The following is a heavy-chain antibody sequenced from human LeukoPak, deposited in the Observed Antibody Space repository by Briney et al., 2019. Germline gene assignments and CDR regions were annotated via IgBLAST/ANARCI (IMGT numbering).Heavy chain of an antibody. CDR1: GITFSSYS. V-gene: IGHV3-48*01. J-gene: IGHJ3*02. D-gene: IGHD3-22*01. CDR3: ARDLAIVVADAFDI. CDR2: ISSFSGTI. Sequence: PGGSLRLSCVASGITFSSYSMNWVRQAPGKGLEWVSYISSFSGTINYADSVKGRFTISRDNSKNTLYLQMNSLRAEDTAVYYCARDLAIVVADAFDIWGQGTMVTVSS.